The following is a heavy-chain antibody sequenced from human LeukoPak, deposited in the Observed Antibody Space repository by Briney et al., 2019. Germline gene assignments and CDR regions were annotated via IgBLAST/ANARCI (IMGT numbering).Heavy chain of an antibody. V-gene: IGHV3-48*04. CDR1: GFTFSSYS. Sequence: GGSLRLSCAASGFTFSSYSMNWVRQAPGKGLEWVSYISSSGSTIYYADSVNGRFTISRDNAKNSLYLQMNSLRAEDTAVYYCAELGITMIGGVWGKGTTVTISS. D-gene: IGHD3-10*02. CDR2: ISSSGSTI. J-gene: IGHJ6*04. CDR3: AELGITMIGGV.